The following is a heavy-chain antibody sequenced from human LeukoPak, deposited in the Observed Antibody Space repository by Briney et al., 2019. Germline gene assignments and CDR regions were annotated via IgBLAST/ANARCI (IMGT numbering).Heavy chain of an antibody. Sequence: PSETLSLTCTVSGGSISSYYWSWIRQPPGKGLERIGYIYYSGSTNYNPSLKSRVTISVDTSKNQFSLKLSSVTAADTAVYYCARHGGSVDDAFDIWGQGTMVTVSS. CDR1: GGSISSYY. D-gene: IGHD4-23*01. V-gene: IGHV4-59*01. J-gene: IGHJ3*02. CDR2: IYYSGST. CDR3: ARHGGSVDDAFDI.